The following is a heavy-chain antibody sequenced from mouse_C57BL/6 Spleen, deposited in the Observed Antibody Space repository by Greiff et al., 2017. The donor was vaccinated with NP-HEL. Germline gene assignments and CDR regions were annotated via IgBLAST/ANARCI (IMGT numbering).Heavy chain of an antibody. CDR3: ARNTTVVAPDY. D-gene: IGHD1-1*01. Sequence: QVQLQQPGAELVMPGASVKLSCKASGYTFTSYWMHWVKQRPGQGLEWIGEIDPSDSYTNYNQKFKGKSTLTVDKSSSTAYMQLSSLTSEDSAVYYCARNTTVVAPDYWGQGTTLTDSS. CDR2: IDPSDSYT. CDR1: GYTFTSYW. V-gene: IGHV1-69*01. J-gene: IGHJ2*01.